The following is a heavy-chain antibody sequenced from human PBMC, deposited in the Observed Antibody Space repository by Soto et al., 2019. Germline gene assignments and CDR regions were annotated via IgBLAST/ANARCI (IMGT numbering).Heavy chain of an antibody. D-gene: IGHD3-10*01. CDR3: ARDRLMGQYFGS. J-gene: IGHJ4*02. Sequence: PSETLSLTCTVTGGSSNSGSYYWSWIRQHPGKGLEWIGNINYSGSTYYNPSLKSRVIMSVDASQNQFFLKLTSVTAADTAVYYCARDRLMGQYFGSWGQGTLVTVSS. V-gene: IGHV4-31*03. CDR1: GGSSNSGSYY. CDR2: INYSGST.